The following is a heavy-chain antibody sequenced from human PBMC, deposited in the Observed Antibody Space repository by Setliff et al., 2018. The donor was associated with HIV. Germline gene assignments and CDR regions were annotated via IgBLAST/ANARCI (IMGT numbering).Heavy chain of an antibody. Sequence: PSETLSLTCTVSGGFISNFYWSWIRQPPGKGLEWIGYIYTSGSTSYNPSLRSRVAISLDTSKNRFSLKLNSVTAADTAVYYCARRSIVGVARGFYYYNLDVWGQGTTVTVSS. CDR3: ARRSIVGVARGFYYYNLDV. CDR1: GGFISNFY. V-gene: IGHV4-4*09. D-gene: IGHD1-26*01. J-gene: IGHJ6*02. CDR2: IYTSGST.